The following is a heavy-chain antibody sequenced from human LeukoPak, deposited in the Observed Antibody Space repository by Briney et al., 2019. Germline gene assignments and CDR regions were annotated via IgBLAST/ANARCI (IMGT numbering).Heavy chain of an antibody. CDR2: IIPIFGTA. CDR1: GGTFISYA. CDR3: ARDRPRAGTVWFDP. V-gene: IGHV1-69*13. D-gene: IGHD6-19*01. Sequence: SVKVSCKASGGTFISYAISWVRQAPGQGLEWMGGIIPIFGTANYAQKFQGRVTITADESTSTAYMELSSLRSEDTAVHYCARDRPRAGTVWFDPWGQGTLVTVSS. J-gene: IGHJ5*02.